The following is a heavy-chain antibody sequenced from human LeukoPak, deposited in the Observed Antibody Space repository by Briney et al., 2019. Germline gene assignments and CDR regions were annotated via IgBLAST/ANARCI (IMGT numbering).Heavy chain of an antibody. CDR3: ARDIVDTAMAVDAFDV. CDR1: GGSISSGGYY. CDR2: IYYSGST. V-gene: IGHV4-31*03. D-gene: IGHD5-18*01. J-gene: IGHJ3*01. Sequence: SETLSLTCTVSGGSISSGGYYRSWIRQHPGKGLEWIGYIYYSGSTYYNPSLKSRVTISVDTSKNQFSLKLSSVTAADTAVYYCARDIVDTAMAVDAFDVWGQGTMVTVSS.